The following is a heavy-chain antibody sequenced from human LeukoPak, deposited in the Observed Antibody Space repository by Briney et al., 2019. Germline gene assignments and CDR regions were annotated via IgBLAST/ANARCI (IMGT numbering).Heavy chain of an antibody. CDR3: ARPLDDYGDYVSYFHH. J-gene: IGHJ1*01. CDR1: GFTFSSYA. D-gene: IGHD4-17*01. Sequence: PGGSLRLSCAASGFTFSSYAMSWVRQAPGKGLEWVSAISGSGGSTYYADSVKGRFTISRDNAKNSLYLQMDSLRAEDTAVYYCARPLDDYGDYVSYFHHWGQGTLVTVSS. V-gene: IGHV3-23*01. CDR2: ISGSGGST.